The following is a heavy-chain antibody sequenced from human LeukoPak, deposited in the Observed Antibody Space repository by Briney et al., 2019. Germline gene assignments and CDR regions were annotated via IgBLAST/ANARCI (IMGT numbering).Heavy chain of an antibody. D-gene: IGHD2-21*01. Sequence: EGSLRLSCAASGFTFSSYSMNWVRQAPGKGLEWVSSISSSSSYIYYADSVKGRFTISGDNAKNSLYLQMNSLRAEDTAVYYCARDSRRLNFDYWGQGTLVTVSS. V-gene: IGHV3-21*01. CDR3: ARDSRRLNFDY. CDR2: ISSSSSYI. J-gene: IGHJ4*02. CDR1: GFTFSSYS.